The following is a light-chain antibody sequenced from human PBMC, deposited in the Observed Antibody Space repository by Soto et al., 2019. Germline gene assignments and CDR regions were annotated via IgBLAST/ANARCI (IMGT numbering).Light chain of an antibody. J-gene: IGKJ1*01. Sequence: DIQMTQSPSSLSASVGDRATITCRASQSIWTHLNWYQQKPGKAPNLLIYAASSLHSGVPSRFSGSGSGTDFTLTISTLQPEDFGTFFCHQSYSSWTFGQGTKVDI. CDR1: QSIWTH. CDR2: AAS. V-gene: IGKV1-39*01. CDR3: HQSYSSWT.